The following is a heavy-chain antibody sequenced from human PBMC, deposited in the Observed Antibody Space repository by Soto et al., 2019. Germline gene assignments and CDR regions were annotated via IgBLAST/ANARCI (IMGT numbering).Heavy chain of an antibody. Sequence: WTCVRQRPGKGLEWIGFVHDRETADYNPSLKSRVSISVDTFKNKFSLRLSSVTAADSAVYYCARRKSLDVWGQGITVIVSS. CDR2: VHDRETA. CDR3: ARRKSLDV. V-gene: IGHV4-31*02. J-gene: IGHJ6*02.